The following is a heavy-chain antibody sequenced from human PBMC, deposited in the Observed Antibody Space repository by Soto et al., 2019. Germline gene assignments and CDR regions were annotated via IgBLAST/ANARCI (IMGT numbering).Heavy chain of an antibody. J-gene: IGHJ6*02. V-gene: IGHV3-21*01. Sequence: PGGSLRLSCAASGFTFSSYSMNWVRQAPGKGLEWVSSISSSSSYIYYADSVKGRFTISRDNAKNSLYLQMNSLRAEDTAVYYCARDLGLLESDLSRYYGMDVWGQGTTVTVSS. CDR1: GFTFSSYS. CDR2: ISSSSSYI. CDR3: ARDLGLLESDLSRYYGMDV.